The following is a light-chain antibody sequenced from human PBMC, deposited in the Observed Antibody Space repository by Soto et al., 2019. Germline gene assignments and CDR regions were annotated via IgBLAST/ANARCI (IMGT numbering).Light chain of an antibody. V-gene: IGLV2-14*01. CDR3: ASFTNTYSYV. CDR2: SVN. CDR1: SGDVGAYDF. Sequence: QSVLTQPASVSGSPGQSITISCTGTSGDVGAYDFVSWYQQHPGKAPRLMIYSVNNRPAGASNRFSGSKSGSTASLTISTLQAEDEADYYCASFTNTYSYVFGAGTKVTVL. J-gene: IGLJ1*01.